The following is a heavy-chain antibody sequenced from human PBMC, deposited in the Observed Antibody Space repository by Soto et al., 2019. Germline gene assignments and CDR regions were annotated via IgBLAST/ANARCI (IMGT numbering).Heavy chain of an antibody. J-gene: IGHJ4*02. CDR3: ARRYGYDFDY. Sequence: SETLSLTCTVSGGSISSYYWSWIRQPPGKGLEWIGFIYYSGSTNYNPSLKSRVTISVDTSKNQLSLKLSSVTAADTAVYYCARRYGYDFDYWGQGTLVTGSS. D-gene: IGHD1-1*01. CDR1: GGSISSYY. CDR2: IYYSGST. V-gene: IGHV4-59*08.